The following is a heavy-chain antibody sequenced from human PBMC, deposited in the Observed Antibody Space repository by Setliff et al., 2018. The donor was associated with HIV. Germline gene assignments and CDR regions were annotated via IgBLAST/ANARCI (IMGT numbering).Heavy chain of an antibody. Sequence: GGSLRLSCAASGFSFSNYNMNWVRQAPGKGLEWVSSISSSSSYIYYADSVKGRFTISRDNAKNSLYLQMNSLRAEDTAVYYCARDSYYYYYMDVWGKGTTVTVSS. CDR3: ARDSYYYYYMDV. V-gene: IGHV3-21*01. CDR2: ISSSSSYI. CDR1: GFSFSNYN. J-gene: IGHJ6*03.